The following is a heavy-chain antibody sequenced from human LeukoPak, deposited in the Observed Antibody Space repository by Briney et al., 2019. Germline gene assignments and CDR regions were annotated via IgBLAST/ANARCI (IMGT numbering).Heavy chain of an antibody. J-gene: IGHJ4*02. CDR2: ISSSGSYI. Sequence: PGGSLRLSCAASGFTFSSYSMNWVRQAPGKGLEWVSSISSSGSYIYYADSVKGRFTISRDNSKNTLYLQMNSLRAEDTAVYYCAKDFRDTVYYDSSGGADYWGQGTLVTVSS. D-gene: IGHD3-22*01. CDR3: AKDFRDTVYYDSSGGADY. V-gene: IGHV3-21*01. CDR1: GFTFSSYS.